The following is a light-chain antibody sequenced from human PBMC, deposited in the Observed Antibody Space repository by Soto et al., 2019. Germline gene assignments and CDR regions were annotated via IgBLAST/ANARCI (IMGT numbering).Light chain of an antibody. CDR3: RPSYT. CDR2: GAS. J-gene: IGKJ2*01. CDR1: QAVGYN. Sequence: VMTQSPATLSASPGERVTLSCRASQAVGYNLAWYQHKPGQAPKLLIYGASTVATGIPTRFSGSGSGTEITLPISSLQAADFALHYCRPSYTFGQGTKLEIK. V-gene: IGKV3-15*01.